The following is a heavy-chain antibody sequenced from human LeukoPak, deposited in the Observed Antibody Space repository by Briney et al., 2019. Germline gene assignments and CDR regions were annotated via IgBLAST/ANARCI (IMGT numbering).Heavy chain of an antibody. CDR1: GYTFTGYY. D-gene: IGHD3-9*01. CDR3: ARGRNYDILTGYYDP. Sequence: GSVKVSCKASGYTFTGYYMHWVRQAPGQGLEWMGWINPNSGGTNYAQKFQGWVTMTRDTSISTAYMELSRLRSDDTAVYYCARGRNYDILTGYYDPWGQGTLVTASS. CDR2: INPNSGGT. V-gene: IGHV1-2*04. J-gene: IGHJ5*02.